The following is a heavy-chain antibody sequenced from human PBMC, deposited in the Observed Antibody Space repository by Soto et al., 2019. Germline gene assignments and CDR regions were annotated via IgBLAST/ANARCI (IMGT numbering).Heavy chain of an antibody. Sequence: VASVKVSCKATGYTFTSYYMNWVRQAPGQGLEWMGIINPSGGSTSYAQKFQGRVTMTRDTSTSTVYMELSSLRSEDTAVYYCAREHSSGWYGYYYYGMDVWGQGTTVTVSS. V-gene: IGHV1-46*01. CDR2: INPSGGST. D-gene: IGHD6-19*01. CDR1: GYTFTSYY. CDR3: AREHSSGWYGYYYYGMDV. J-gene: IGHJ6*02.